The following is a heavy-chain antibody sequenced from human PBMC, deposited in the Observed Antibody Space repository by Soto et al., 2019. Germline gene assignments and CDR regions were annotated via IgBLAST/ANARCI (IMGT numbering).Heavy chain of an antibody. CDR3: ARVIGRVVMGAFDI. V-gene: IGHV3-23*01. CDR2: ISASGVST. Sequence: GGSLRLSCAASGFIFNNYAMNWVRQAPGEGLQWVAGISASGVSTYYADSVKGRFIISRDNSKNTLFLQMNSLRDEDTAVYYCARVIGRVVMGAFDIWGQGTMVTVSS. D-gene: IGHD3-3*01. J-gene: IGHJ3*02. CDR1: GFIFNNYA.